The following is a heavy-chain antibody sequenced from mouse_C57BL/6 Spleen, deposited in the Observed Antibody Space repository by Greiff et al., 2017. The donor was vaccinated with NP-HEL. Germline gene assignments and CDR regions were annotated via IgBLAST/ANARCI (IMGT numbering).Heavy chain of an antibody. J-gene: IGHJ1*03. CDR2: IDPSDSYT. CDR3: ARRGSSYWYFDV. D-gene: IGHD1-1*01. Sequence: LQQPGAELVMPGASVKLSCKASGYTFTSYWMHWVKQRPGQGLEWIGEIDPSDSYTNYNQKFKGKSTLTVDKSSSTAYMQLSSLTSEDSAVYYCARRGSSYWYFDVWGTGTTVTVSS. CDR1: GYTFTSYW. V-gene: IGHV1-69*01.